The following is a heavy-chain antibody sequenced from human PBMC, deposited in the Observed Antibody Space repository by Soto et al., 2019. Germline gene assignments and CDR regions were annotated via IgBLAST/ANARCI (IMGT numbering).Heavy chain of an antibody. V-gene: IGHV4-39*01. CDR2: IHYSGTT. D-gene: IGHD3-10*01. CDR1: GGSISSRIYY. J-gene: IGHJ4*02. Sequence: PSENLSLTCTVSGGSISSRIYYWGWIRQPPGRGLEWIGTIHYSGTTYHNPSLKSRVTISVDTSKNQFSLKLSSVTAADTAVYYCVRHCYDSGYYSYFGLDYWGQGTLVTVSS. CDR3: VRHCYDSGYYSYFGLDY.